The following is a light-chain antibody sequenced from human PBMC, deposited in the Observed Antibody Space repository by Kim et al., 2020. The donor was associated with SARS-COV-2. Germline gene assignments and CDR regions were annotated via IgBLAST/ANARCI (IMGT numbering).Light chain of an antibody. CDR3: AAWEDTLVGRV. Sequence: ELTQPPSASGAPGQRVAISCSGSSSNIGSNTVNWYQQLPGTAPKLLISRNNQRPSGVPDRFSASKSGTSASLAISDPQSEDEADYYCAAWEDTLVGRVFGGGTKVTVL. CDR2: RNN. V-gene: IGLV1-44*01. CDR1: SSNIGSNT. J-gene: IGLJ3*02.